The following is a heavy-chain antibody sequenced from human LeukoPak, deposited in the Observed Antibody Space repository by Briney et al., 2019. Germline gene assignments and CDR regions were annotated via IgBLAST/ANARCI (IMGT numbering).Heavy chain of an antibody. CDR1: GFTVSSSY. CDR2: IYSSGYA. D-gene: IGHD1-7*01. V-gene: IGHV3-66*02. J-gene: IGHJ6*03. Sequence: PGGSLRLSCAASGFTVSSSYMTWVRQAPGKGLEWVSIIYSSGYAYYADSVKGRFTISRDNSKNPLYLQMLSLRVEDTAVYHCARVSGELLSSYYFYMDVWGKGTTVTVSS. CDR3: ARVSGELLSSYYFYMDV.